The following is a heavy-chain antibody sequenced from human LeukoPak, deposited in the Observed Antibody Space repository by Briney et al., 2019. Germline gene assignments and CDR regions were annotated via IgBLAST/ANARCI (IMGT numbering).Heavy chain of an antibody. V-gene: IGHV3-74*01. CDR1: GFTFSSYW. CDR2: VKYDGSTT. CDR3: ARDLNWLLFDY. J-gene: IGHJ4*02. Sequence: GGSLRLSCAASGFTFSSYWMHWVRQAPGKGLVWVSRVKYDGSTTTYADSVRGRFTISRDNAKNILYLQMNSLRVEDTAVYYCARDLNWLLFDYWGQGTLVTVSS. D-gene: IGHD3-9*01.